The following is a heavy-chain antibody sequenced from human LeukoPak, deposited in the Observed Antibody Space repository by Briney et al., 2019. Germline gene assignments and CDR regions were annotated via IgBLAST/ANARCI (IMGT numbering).Heavy chain of an antibody. CDR1: GGTFSSYA. V-gene: IGHV1-69*01. J-gene: IGHJ6*02. CDR3: ARKLSRSGYFGSYGMDV. D-gene: IGHD3-3*01. Sequence: SVKVSCKASGGTFSSYAISWVRQAPGQGLEWMGGIIPIFGTANYAQKFQGRVTITADESTSTAYMELSSLRSEDTAVYYCARKLSRSGYFGSYGMDVWGQGTTVTVSS. CDR2: IIPIFGTA.